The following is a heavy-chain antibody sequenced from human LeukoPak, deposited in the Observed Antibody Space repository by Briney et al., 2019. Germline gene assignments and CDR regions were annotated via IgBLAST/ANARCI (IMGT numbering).Heavy chain of an antibody. D-gene: IGHD3-3*01. J-gene: IGHJ5*02. CDR3: AREHDLWHEGGNWFDA. CDR1: GFTLSSSE. CDR2: LSAGKQVP. Sequence: PGGSLRLSSAASGFTLSSSEMNWVRQAPGKGLEWVSALSAGKQVPYYADSVKGRFTVSRDNSKNTLYLQLSSLRAEDTAVYYCAREHDLWHEGGNWFDAWGQGTLVTVSS. V-gene: IGHV3-23*01.